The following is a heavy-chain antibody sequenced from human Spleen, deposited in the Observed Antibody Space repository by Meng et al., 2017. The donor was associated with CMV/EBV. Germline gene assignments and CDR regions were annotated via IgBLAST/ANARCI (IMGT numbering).Heavy chain of an antibody. CDR1: GGSFSGYY. V-gene: IGHV4-34*01. CDR2: INHSGST. J-gene: IGHJ4*02. Sequence: QVQLTQWGAGLLKPSETRSLPCAVYGGSFSGYYWSWIRQPPGKGLEWIGEINHSGSTNYNPSLKSRVTISVDTSKNQFSLKLSSVTAADTAVYYCAREKDCSSTSCYAHFDYWGQGTLVTVSS. CDR3: AREKDCSSTSCYAHFDY. D-gene: IGHD2-2*01.